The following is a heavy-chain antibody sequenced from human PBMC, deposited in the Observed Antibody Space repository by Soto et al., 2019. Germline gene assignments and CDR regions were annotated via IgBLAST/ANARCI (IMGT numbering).Heavy chain of an antibody. Sequence: QVQLVQSGAEVKRPGSSVKVSCKASGDMFRHSAFTWVRQAPGQGLAWMGVIIPLFRKTDVAQKFQGRVNLTADESTSSLYMEVSSLTSEDTAVYYCARARLSNGDPNIYFFYGLDVWGQGTTITVSS. D-gene: IGHD3-10*01. CDR3: ARARLSNGDPNIYFFYGLDV. V-gene: IGHV1-69*01. CDR1: GDMFRHSA. J-gene: IGHJ6*02. CDR2: IIPLFRKT.